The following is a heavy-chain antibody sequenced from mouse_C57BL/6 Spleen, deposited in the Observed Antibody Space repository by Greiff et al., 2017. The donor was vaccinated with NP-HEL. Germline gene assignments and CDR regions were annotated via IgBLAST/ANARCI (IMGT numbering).Heavy chain of an antibody. J-gene: IGHJ2*01. CDR3: ARGYGSSYAFDY. D-gene: IGHD1-1*01. CDR1: GYTFTSYW. CDR2: INPSSGYT. Sequence: VQLQQSGAELAKPGASVKLSCKASGYTFTSYWMHWVKQRPGQGLEWIGYINPSSGYTKYNQTFKDQATLTADKSSSTAYMQLSSLTYEDSAVYYCARGYGSSYAFDYWGQGTTLTVSS. V-gene: IGHV1-7*01.